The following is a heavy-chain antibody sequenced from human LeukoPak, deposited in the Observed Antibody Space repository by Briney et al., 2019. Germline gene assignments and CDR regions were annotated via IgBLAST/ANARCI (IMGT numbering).Heavy chain of an antibody. CDR2: INHSGST. CDR1: GGSFRGYY. Sequence: SETLSLTCAVYGGSFRGYYWSWIRQPPGKGLEWIGEINHSGSTNYNPSLKSRVTISVDTSKNQFSLKLSSVTAADTAVYYCARGKRYYYDSSGYYPYWGQGTLVTVSS. V-gene: IGHV4-34*01. CDR3: ARGKRYYYDSSGYYPY. J-gene: IGHJ4*02. D-gene: IGHD3-22*01.